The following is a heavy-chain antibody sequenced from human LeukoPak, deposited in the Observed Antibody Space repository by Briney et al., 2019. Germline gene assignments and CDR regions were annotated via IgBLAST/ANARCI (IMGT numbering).Heavy chain of an antibody. D-gene: IGHD3-16*02. CDR1: GFTFSDYY. CDR3: SGGVIAYNWFDP. V-gene: IGHV3-11*01. Sequence: GGSLRLSCAASGFTFSDYYMSWIRQAPGKGLEWVSYISSSGSTIYYADSVKGRFTISRDNAKNSLYLQMNSLRAEDTAVYYCSGGVIAYNWFDPWGQGTLVTVSS. CDR2: ISSSGSTI. J-gene: IGHJ5*02.